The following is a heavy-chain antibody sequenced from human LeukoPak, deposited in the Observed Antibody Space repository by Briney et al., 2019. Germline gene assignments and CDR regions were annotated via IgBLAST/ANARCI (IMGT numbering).Heavy chain of an antibody. J-gene: IGHJ4*02. Sequence: PGGSLRLSCAASGFTFSLYGMHWVRQAPGKGLEWVANIKQDGSEKYYVDSVKGRFTISRDNAKNSLYLQMNSLRAEDTAVYYCARVVPAATAFDYWGQGTLVTVSS. D-gene: IGHD2-2*01. CDR3: ARVVPAATAFDY. CDR2: IKQDGSEK. CDR1: GFTFSLYG. V-gene: IGHV3-7*04.